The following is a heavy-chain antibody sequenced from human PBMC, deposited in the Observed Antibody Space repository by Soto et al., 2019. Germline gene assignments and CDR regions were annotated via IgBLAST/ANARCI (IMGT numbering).Heavy chain of an antibody. Sequence: QVQLVESGGGVVQPGRSLRLSCAASGFTFSSYGMHWARQAPGKGLEWVAVIWYDGSNKYYADSVKGRFTISRDNSKNTLYLQMNSLRAEDTAVYYCARDWRHYDYGMDVWGQGTTVTVSS. CDR2: IWYDGSNK. CDR1: GFTFSSYG. V-gene: IGHV3-33*01. J-gene: IGHJ6*02. CDR3: ARDWRHYDYGMDV.